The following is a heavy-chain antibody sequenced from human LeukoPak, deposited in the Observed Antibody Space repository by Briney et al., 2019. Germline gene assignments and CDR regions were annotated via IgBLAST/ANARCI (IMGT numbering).Heavy chain of an antibody. CDR2: ISAYNGNT. D-gene: IGHD3-9*01. Sequence: ASVKVSCKASGYTFTSYGISWVRQAPGQGLEWMGWISAYNGNTNYAQKLQGRVTMTRDTSISTAYMELSRLRSDDTAVYYCARGYFDWLLSYWGQGTLVTVSS. V-gene: IGHV1-18*01. CDR1: GYTFTSYG. J-gene: IGHJ4*02. CDR3: ARGYFDWLLSY.